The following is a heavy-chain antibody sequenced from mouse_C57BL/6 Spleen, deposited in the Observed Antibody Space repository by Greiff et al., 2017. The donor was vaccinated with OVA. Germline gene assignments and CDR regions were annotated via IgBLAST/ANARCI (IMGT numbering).Heavy chain of an antibody. V-gene: IGHV1-82*01. CDR2: IYPGDGDT. Sequence: VKLQESGPELVKPGASVKISCKASGYAFSSSWMNWVKQRPGKGLEWIGRIYPGDGDTNYNGKFKGKATLTADKSSSTAYMQLSSLTSEDSAVYFCARSYYYGSSYYFDYWGQGTTLTVSS. D-gene: IGHD1-1*01. CDR3: ARSYYYGSSYYFDY. J-gene: IGHJ2*01. CDR1: GYAFSSSW.